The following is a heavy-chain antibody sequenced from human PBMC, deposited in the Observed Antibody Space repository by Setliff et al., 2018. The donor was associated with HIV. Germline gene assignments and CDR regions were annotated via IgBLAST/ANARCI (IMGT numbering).Heavy chain of an antibody. J-gene: IGHJ4*02. CDR2: IWYDGSNK. Sequence: PGGSLRLSCAASGFTFSSYGMHWVRQAPGKGLEWVAVIWYDGSNKYYADSVKGRFTISRDNSKNTLYLQMNSLRAEDTAVYYCATDSSGYYLGGFDYWGQGTLVTVSS. V-gene: IGHV3-33*01. D-gene: IGHD3-22*01. CDR3: ATDSSGYYLGGFDY. CDR1: GFTFSSYG.